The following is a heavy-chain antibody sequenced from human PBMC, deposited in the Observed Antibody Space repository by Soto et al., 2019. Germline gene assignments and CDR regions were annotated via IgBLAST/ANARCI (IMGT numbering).Heavy chain of an antibody. CDR3: ARGPAADPYYYYGMDV. Sequence: GSLRLSCAASGFTVSSNYMSWVRQAPGKGLEWVSVIYSGGSTYYADSVKGRFTISRDNSKNTLYLQMNSLRAEDTAVYYCARGPAADPYYYYGMDVWGQGTTVTVSS. CDR2: IYSGGST. CDR1: GFTVSSNY. J-gene: IGHJ6*02. D-gene: IGHD6-13*01. V-gene: IGHV3-53*01.